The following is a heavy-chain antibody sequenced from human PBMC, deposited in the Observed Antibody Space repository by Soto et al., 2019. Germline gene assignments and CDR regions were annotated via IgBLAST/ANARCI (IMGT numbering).Heavy chain of an antibody. V-gene: IGHV4-4*02. Sequence: TLSLTCDVSGVSVSSTNWWTWVRRTPGKGLEWIGEIYHTGNTNYNPSLQSRLIISIDTSKNQFSLKLDSVTAADTAVYYCAAGGGLPRYYWGQGTLVTVSS. CDR3: AAGGGLPRYY. CDR2: IYHTGNT. J-gene: IGHJ4*02. D-gene: IGHD5-12*01. CDR1: GVSVSSTNW.